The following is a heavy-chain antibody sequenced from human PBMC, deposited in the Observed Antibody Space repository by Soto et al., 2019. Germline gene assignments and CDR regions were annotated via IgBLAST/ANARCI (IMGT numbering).Heavy chain of an antibody. V-gene: IGHV1-69*13. CDR2: IIPIFGTA. CDR3: VRAGGIAARRGYYYYGMDV. J-gene: IGHJ6*02. Sequence: SVKVSCKASGGTFSSYAISWVRQAPGQGLEWMGGIIPIFGTANYAQKFQGRVTITADESTSTAYMELSSLRSEDTAVYYCVRAGGIAARRGYYYYGMDVWGQGTTVT. D-gene: IGHD6-6*01. CDR1: GGTFSSYA.